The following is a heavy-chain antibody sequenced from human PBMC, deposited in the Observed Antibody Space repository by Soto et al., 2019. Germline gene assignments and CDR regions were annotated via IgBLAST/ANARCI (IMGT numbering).Heavy chain of an antibody. D-gene: IGHD6-13*01. CDR1: GYTFPGYY. CDR3: ARVAIAAAADERQNYYYYYGMDV. Sequence: ASVKVSCKASGYTFPGYYMHWVRQAPGQGLEWMGWINPNSGGTNYAQKFQGWVTMTRDTSISTAYMELSRLRSDDTAVYYCARVAIAAAADERQNYYYYYGMDVWGQGTTVTVSS. V-gene: IGHV1-2*04. J-gene: IGHJ6*02. CDR2: INPNSGGT.